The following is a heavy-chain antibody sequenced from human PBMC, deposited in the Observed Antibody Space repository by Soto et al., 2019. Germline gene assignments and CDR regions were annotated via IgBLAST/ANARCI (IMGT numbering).Heavy chain of an antibody. Sequence: QVQLQESGPGLVKPSQTLSLTCTVSGGSISSGGYYWSWIRQHPGKGLEWIGYIYHSGSTYYNPSPNGGVPLPAAPSRIPFSLKLSSVTAADTAVYSCARVRGGDERGSWFDPWGQGTLVTVSS. D-gene: IGHD2-21*02. CDR2: IYHSGST. J-gene: IGHJ5*02. CDR1: GGSISSGGYY. V-gene: IGHV4-31*03. CDR3: ARVRGGDERGSWFDP.